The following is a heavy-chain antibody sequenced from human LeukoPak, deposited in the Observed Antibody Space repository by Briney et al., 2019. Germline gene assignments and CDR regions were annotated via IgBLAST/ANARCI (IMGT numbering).Heavy chain of an antibody. CDR2: IYYSGIT. J-gene: IGHJ4*02. Sequence: SETLSLTCTVSGDSISSSSYYWGWIRQPPGKGLEWIGSIYYSGITYYNPSLKSRVTMSVDTSENQFSLKLSSVTATDTAVYYCARRALLWFGELAYIDYWGQGTLVTVSS. V-gene: IGHV4-39*01. CDR3: ARRALLWFGELAYIDY. CDR1: GDSISSSSYY. D-gene: IGHD3-10*01.